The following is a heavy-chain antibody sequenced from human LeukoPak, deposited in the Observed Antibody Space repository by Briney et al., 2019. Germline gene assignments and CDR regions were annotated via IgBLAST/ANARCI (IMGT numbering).Heavy chain of an antibody. CDR3: ARVPSIAAGGPLDP. CDR2: IIPIFGTA. D-gene: IGHD6-13*01. V-gene: IGHV1-69*05. CDR1: GGTFSSYA. J-gene: IGHJ5*02. Sequence: SVKVSCKASGGTFSSYAISWVRQAPGQGLEWMGGIIPIFGTANYAQKFQGRVTITTDESTSTAYMELSTLRSEDTAVYYCARVPSIAAGGPLDPWGQGALVTVSS.